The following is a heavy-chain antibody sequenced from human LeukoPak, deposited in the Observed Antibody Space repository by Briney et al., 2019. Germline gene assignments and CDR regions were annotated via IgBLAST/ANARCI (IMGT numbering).Heavy chain of an antibody. CDR3: ASTLWFGEPPNYYYYYMDV. Sequence: SETLSLTCTVSGGSISSGSYYWSWIRQPAGKGLEWIVRIYTSGSTNYNPSLKSRVTISVDTSKNQFSLKLSSVTAADTAVYYCASTLWFGEPPNYYYYYMDVWGKGTTVTISS. V-gene: IGHV4-61*02. CDR2: IYTSGST. D-gene: IGHD3-10*01. J-gene: IGHJ6*03. CDR1: GGSISSGSYY.